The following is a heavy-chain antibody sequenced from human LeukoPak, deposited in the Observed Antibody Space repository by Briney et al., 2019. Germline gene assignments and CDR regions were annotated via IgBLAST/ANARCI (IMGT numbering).Heavy chain of an antibody. CDR3: ARDPNGSGSFDY. CDR2: IYYSGST. Sequence: LQTLSLTCTVSGGSISSGGYYWSWIRQHPGKGLEWIGYIYYSGSTYYNPSLKSRVTISVDTSKNQFSLKLSSVTAADTAVYYCARDPNGSGSFDYWGQGTLVTVSS. CDR1: GGSISSGGYY. V-gene: IGHV4-31*03. J-gene: IGHJ4*02. D-gene: IGHD3-10*01.